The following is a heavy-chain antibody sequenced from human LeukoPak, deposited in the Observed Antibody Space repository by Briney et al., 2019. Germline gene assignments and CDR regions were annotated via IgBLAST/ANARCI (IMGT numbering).Heavy chain of an antibody. CDR1: GFTFSSYS. J-gene: IGHJ4*02. V-gene: IGHV3-48*01. CDR3: ARDQDYGVIDY. CDR2: ISSSSSNI. D-gene: IGHD4-17*01. Sequence: GGSLRLSRAASGFTFSSYSMNWARQAPGKGLEWVSYISSSSSNIYYADSVKGRFTISRDNAKNSLYLQMNSLRAEDTAVYYCARDQDYGVIDYWGQGTLVTVSS.